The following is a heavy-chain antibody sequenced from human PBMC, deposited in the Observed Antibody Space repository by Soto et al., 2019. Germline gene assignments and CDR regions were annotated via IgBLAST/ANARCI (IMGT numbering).Heavy chain of an antibody. J-gene: IGHJ4*02. Sequence: QVQLQQWGAGLLKPSETLSLTCAVYGGSFSAYYWSWIRQPPGKGLAWIGEINHSGSTNYNPSLKSRVTVSVATSKNQFSLKLSSVTAADTAVYYCARGQSSLLLDCWGQGILVTVSS. CDR2: INHSGST. CDR1: GGSFSAYY. D-gene: IGHD2-8*02. V-gene: IGHV4-34*01. CDR3: ARGQSSLLLDC.